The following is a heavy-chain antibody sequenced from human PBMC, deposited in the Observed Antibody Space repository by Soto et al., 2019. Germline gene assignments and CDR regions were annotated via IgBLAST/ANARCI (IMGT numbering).Heavy chain of an antibody. CDR1: GYTLSEVS. Sequence: ASVKVSCKVSGYTLSEVSIHWVRQAPGKGLEWMGGFDREDGETIYAQKFQGRVTMTEDTSADTAYMEVSSLRSEDTAVYYCATSEQQWLVREDYDGMDVWGQGTTVTVSS. V-gene: IGHV1-24*01. J-gene: IGHJ6*02. CDR3: ATSEQQWLVREDYDGMDV. D-gene: IGHD6-19*01. CDR2: FDREDGET.